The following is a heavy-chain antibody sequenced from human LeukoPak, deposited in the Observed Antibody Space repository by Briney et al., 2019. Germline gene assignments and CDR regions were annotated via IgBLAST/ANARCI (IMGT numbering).Heavy chain of an antibody. CDR1: GFTFNTYA. CDR2: ISDSGGST. Sequence: GGSLRLSCAASGFTFNTYAMSWVRQAPGKGLEGVSAISDSGGSTSYADSVRGRFTISRDNSRNTLYLQMNSLRADDTTVYYCAKVRGRIVAPDFGYYFDYWGQGTLVTVSS. J-gene: IGHJ4*02. V-gene: IGHV3-23*01. CDR3: AKVRGRIVAPDFGYYFDY. D-gene: IGHD5-12*01.